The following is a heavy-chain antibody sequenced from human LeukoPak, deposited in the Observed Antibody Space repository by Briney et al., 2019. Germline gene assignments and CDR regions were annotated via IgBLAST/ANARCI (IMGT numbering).Heavy chain of an antibody. V-gene: IGHV3-30*18. CDR2: ISYDGINK. J-gene: IGHJ1*01. D-gene: IGHD2-8*01. Sequence: GGSLRLSCTASGFTFSSYGMHWVRQAPGKGLEWVAVISYDGINKYYADSVKGRFTISRDNSKNTLYLQMNSLRAEDTAVYYCAKDGMVYAIEYFQHWGQGTLVTVSS. CDR1: GFTFSSYG. CDR3: AKDGMVYAIEYFQH.